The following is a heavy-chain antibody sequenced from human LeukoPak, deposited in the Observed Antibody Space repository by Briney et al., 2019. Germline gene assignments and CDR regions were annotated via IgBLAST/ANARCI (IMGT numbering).Heavy chain of an antibody. CDR1: GGSVYTSDYY. D-gene: IGHD5-24*01. CDR3: ARIRGDGSTFEY. J-gene: IGHJ4*02. Sequence: SETLSLTCTVSGGSVYTSDYYWGWVRQPPGKGPEWIGDIFYTGKTNYNPSLKSRVSISIDTSKNQFSLKLTSVTAADTAVYFCARIRGDGSTFEYWGRGTLVTVSS. V-gene: IGHV4-39*01. CDR2: IFYTGKT.